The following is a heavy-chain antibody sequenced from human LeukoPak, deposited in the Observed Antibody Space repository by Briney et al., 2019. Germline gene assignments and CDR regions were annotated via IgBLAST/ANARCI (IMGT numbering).Heavy chain of an antibody. Sequence: SETLSLTCTVSGGSIISSSYYWGWIRQPPGKGLEWIGCIYYLGNTDYNPSLKSRVTISVDTSKNQFALRLSSVTAADTAVYYCARDRFDDSSGYYYHYYYYMDVWGKGTTVTVSS. CDR2: IYYLGNT. D-gene: IGHD3-22*01. CDR3: ARDRFDDSSGYYYHYYYYMDV. CDR1: GGSIISSSYY. V-gene: IGHV4-39*06. J-gene: IGHJ6*03.